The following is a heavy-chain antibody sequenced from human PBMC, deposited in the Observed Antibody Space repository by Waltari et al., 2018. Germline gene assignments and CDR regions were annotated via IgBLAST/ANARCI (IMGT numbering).Heavy chain of an antibody. V-gene: IGHV3-30-3*01. D-gene: IGHD1-26*01. CDR2: ISYDGSNK. CDR1: GFTFSSYA. J-gene: IGHJ3*02. Sequence: QVQLVESGGGVVQPGRSLRLSCAASGFTFSSYAMHWVRQAPGKGLGWVAVISYDGSNKYYADSVKGRFTISRDNSKNTLYLQMNSLRAEDTAVYYCARDEGVGAFDIWGQGTMVTVSS. CDR3: ARDEGVGAFDI.